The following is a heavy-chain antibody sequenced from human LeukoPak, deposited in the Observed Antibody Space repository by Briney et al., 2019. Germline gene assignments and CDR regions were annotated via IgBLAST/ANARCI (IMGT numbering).Heavy chain of an antibody. Sequence: GGSLRLSCAASGFTFSSYAMSWVRQAPGKGLEWVSYISSSSSTIYYADSVKGRFTISRDNAKNSLYLQMNSLRAEDTAVYYCARAFKLGQYYYGMDVWGQGTTVTVSS. CDR1: GFTFSSYA. CDR3: ARAFKLGQYYYGMDV. D-gene: IGHD1/OR15-1a*01. CDR2: ISSSSSTI. J-gene: IGHJ6*02. V-gene: IGHV3-48*01.